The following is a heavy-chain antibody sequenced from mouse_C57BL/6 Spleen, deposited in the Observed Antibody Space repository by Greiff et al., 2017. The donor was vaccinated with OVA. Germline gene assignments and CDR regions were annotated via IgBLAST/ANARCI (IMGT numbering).Heavy chain of an antibody. D-gene: IGHD2-4*01. Sequence: EVMLVESGGGLVKPGGSLKLSCAASGFTFSSYTMSWVRQTPEKRLEWVATISGGGGNTYYPDSVKGRFTISRDNSKNTLYLQMSSLRSEDTALYYCARHYDYDGFYAMDYWGQGTSVTVSS. CDR3: ARHYDYDGFYAMDY. CDR1: GFTFSSYT. J-gene: IGHJ4*01. V-gene: IGHV5-9*01. CDR2: ISGGGGNT.